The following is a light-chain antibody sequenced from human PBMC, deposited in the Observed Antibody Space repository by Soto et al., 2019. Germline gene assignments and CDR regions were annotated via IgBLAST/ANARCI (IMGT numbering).Light chain of an antibody. CDR3: QQYYGSPRA. CDR2: WAS. CDR1: QSVFYSSNNKNS. J-gene: IGKJ4*01. Sequence: DIVMTQSPDSLAVSLGERATINCKSSQSVFYSSNNKNSVAWYQQKPGQPPKLXIYWASTRESGVPDRFTGSGSGTDFTLTISSLQAEDVAVYYCQQYYGSPRAFGGGTKVDIK. V-gene: IGKV4-1*01.